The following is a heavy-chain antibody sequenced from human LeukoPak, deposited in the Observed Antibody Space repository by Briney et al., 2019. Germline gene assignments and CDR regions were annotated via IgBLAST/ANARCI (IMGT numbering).Heavy chain of an antibody. V-gene: IGHV3-48*01. CDR1: GFTFSSSYS. CDR3: ARNGDWAFDY. CDR2: ISLTTTTV. J-gene: IGHJ4*02. D-gene: IGHD2-21*02. Sequence: GGSLRLSCAASGFTFSSSYSMNWVRQAPGKGLEWVAHISLTTTTVSYADSVKGRFTLSRDNAKNSLFLQMNSLRAEDTAVYYCARNGDWAFDYWGQGTLVTVSS.